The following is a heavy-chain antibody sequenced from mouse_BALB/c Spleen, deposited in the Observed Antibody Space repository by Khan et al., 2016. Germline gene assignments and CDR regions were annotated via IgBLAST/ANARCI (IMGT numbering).Heavy chain of an antibody. CDR3: ARESGYEGNAMDY. CDR2: ISGDGST. Sequence: QVQLKQSGPGLVAPSQSLSITCTVSGFSLTGYGVNWVRQPPGKGLEWLGMISGDGSTDYNLALKSRLSTSKDNSKSQDFLQMNSLPTDDTARYYCARESGYEGNAMDYWGQGTSVTVSS. J-gene: IGHJ4*01. D-gene: IGHD2-2*01. CDR1: GFSLTGYG. V-gene: IGHV2-6-7*01.